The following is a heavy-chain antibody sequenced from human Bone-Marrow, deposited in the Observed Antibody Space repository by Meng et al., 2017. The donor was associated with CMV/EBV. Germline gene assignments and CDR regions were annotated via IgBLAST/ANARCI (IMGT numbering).Heavy chain of an antibody. J-gene: IGHJ5*02. Sequence: SVYTSTGYDTNRGRQAPRQGLEWMGWSNPNSGGTNYAQKFQGRVTMTRDTSISTAYMELSRLRSDDTAVYYCAREVVPAALLNWFDPWGQGTLVTVSS. D-gene: IGHD2-2*01. CDR3: AREVVPAALLNWFDP. CDR2: SNPNSGGT. V-gene: IGHV1-2*02. CDR1: VYTSTGYD.